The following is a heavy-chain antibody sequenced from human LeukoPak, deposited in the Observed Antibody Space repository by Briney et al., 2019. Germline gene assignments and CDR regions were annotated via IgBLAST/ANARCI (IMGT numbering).Heavy chain of an antibody. CDR2: ISYDGSNK. Sequence: GRSLRLSCAASGFTFSSYAMHWVRQAPGKGLEWVAVISYDGSNKYYADSVKGRFTISRDNSKNTLYLQMNSLRAEDTAVYYCANLCRRSSSCHDAFDIWGQGTMVTVPS. CDR3: ANLCRRSSSCHDAFDI. CDR1: GFTFSSYA. V-gene: IGHV3-30*04. J-gene: IGHJ3*02. D-gene: IGHD6-13*01.